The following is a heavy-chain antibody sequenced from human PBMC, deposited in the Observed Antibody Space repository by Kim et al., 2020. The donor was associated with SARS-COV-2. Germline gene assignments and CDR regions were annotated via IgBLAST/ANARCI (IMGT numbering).Heavy chain of an antibody. CDR1: GFTFSSYG. V-gene: IGHV3-33*06. CDR2: IWYDGSNK. CDR3: AKDRSSYSSSWYSYYYYYYGMDV. J-gene: IGHJ6*02. Sequence: GGSLRLSCAASGFTFSSYGMHWVRQAPGKGLEWVAVIWYDGSNKYYADSVKGRFTISRDNSKNTLYLQMNSLRAEDTAVYYCAKDRSSYSSSWYSYYYYYYGMDVWGQGTTVTVSS. D-gene: IGHD6-13*01.